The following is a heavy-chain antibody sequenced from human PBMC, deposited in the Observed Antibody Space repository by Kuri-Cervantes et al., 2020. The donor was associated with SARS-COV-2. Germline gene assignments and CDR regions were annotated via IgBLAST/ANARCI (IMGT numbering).Heavy chain of an antibody. CDR1: GGSVSSGSYY. V-gene: IGHV4-39*01. CDR3: VGIWSNYRFDY. D-gene: IGHD3-3*01. Sequence: SETLSLTCTVSGGSVSSGSYYWSWIRQPPGKGLEWIGTIYYSGSTDYNPFLKSRVTISVDTSKNQFSPKLTSVTAADTAVYFCVGIWSNYRFDYWGQGTLVTVSS. CDR2: IYYSGST. J-gene: IGHJ4*02.